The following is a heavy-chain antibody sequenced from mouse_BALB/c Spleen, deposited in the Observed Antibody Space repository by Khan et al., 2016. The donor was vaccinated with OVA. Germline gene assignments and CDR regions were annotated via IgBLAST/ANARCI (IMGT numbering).Heavy chain of an antibody. Sequence: EVELVESGGDLVKPGGSLKLSCAASGFTFSNYSMSWVRQTPDKRLEWVATISSGGDYTYYPDSVKGRFTISRDNAKNTLYLQMSSLKSEDTAMYYCASHLTGSFAYWGQGTLVTVSA. D-gene: IGHD4-1*01. V-gene: IGHV5-6*01. J-gene: IGHJ3*01. CDR3: ASHLTGSFAY. CDR1: GFTFSNYS. CDR2: ISSGGDYT.